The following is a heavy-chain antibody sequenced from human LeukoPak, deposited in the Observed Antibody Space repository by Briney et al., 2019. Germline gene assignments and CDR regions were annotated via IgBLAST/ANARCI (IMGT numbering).Heavy chain of an antibody. CDR3: AKGSTSSWYRRGAFDI. D-gene: IGHD6-13*01. CDR1: GFTFDDYA. Sequence: PGGSLRLSCAASGFTFDDYAMHWVRQAPGKGLEWVSGISWNSGSIGYADSVKGRFTISRDNAKNSLYLQMNSLRAEDTALYYCAKGSTSSWYRRGAFDIGGQGTRVTVSS. J-gene: IGHJ3*02. V-gene: IGHV3-9*01. CDR2: ISWNSGSI.